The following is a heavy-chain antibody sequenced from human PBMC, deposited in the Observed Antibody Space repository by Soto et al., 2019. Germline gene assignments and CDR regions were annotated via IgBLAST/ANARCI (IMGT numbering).Heavy chain of an antibody. J-gene: IGHJ6*02. CDR3: ASPVVVAATDYYFYAMDV. CDR1: GFNFSSYS. Sequence: PGGSLRLSCASAGFNFSSYSMHLVRQAPGKGLEWVSYISSSSSTRYYADSVKGRFTISRDNAKKSLFLQMNSLRAEDTAVYYCASPVVVAATDYYFYAMDVWGQGTTVTVS. CDR2: ISSSSSTR. D-gene: IGHD2-15*01. V-gene: IGHV3-48*01.